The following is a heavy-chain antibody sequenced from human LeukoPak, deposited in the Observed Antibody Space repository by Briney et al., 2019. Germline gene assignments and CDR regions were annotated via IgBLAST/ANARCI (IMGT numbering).Heavy chain of an antibody. J-gene: IGHJ6*02. CDR3: ARVSVVYGMDV. Sequence: SVTLSLTCSVSGGSISSDYWSWIRQPPGKGLEWIGYMSYTGSTNYNPSLKSRVTISLATSKTQFSLKLSSVTPADTAVYYCARVSVVYGMDVWGQGTTVTVSS. CDR1: GGSISSDY. V-gene: IGHV4-59*01. CDR2: MSYTGST.